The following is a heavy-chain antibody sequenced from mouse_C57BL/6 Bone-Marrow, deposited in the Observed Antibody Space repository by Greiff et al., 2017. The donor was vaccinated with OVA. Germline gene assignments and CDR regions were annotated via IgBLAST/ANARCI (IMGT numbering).Heavy chain of an antibody. CDR2: IWSGGST. D-gene: IGHD1-1*01. CDR3: ARNHYYGSSSYWYFDV. Sequence: QVQLKESGPGLVQPSQSLSITCTVSGFSLTSYGVHWVRQSPGKGLEWLGVIWSGGSTDYNAAFISRLSISKDNSKSQVFFKMNSLQADDTAIYYCARNHYYGSSSYWYFDVWGTGTTVTVSS. J-gene: IGHJ1*03. CDR1: GFSLTSYG. V-gene: IGHV2-2*01.